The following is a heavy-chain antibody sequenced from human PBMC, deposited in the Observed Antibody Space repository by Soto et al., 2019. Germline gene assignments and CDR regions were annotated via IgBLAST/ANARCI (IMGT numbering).Heavy chain of an antibody. J-gene: IGHJ5*02. CDR1: DESVSSVRYY. V-gene: IGHV4-61*01. CDR3: ARGPRDGYWSAYYIDL. Sequence: SETLSLTCSASDESVSSVRYYWSWIRQPPGEGPEWLGHIHSSGSTYYNPSLRSRVAISLDTSKNQFSLSLTSMTAADTAVYYCARGPRDGYWSAYYIDLWGQGTVVTVSS. D-gene: IGHD3-3*01. CDR2: IHSSGST.